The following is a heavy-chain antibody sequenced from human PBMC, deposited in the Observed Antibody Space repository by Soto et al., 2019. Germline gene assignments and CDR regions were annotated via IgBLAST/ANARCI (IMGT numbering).Heavy chain of an antibody. J-gene: IGHJ4*02. CDR1: GFSLSTSGVG. Sequence: QITLKESGPTLVKPTQNLTLTCTFSGFSLSTSGVGVGWIRQPPGKALEWLALIYWDDDKRYRPSLKSRLTITKDTSKNQVVLTMTNMDPVDTATYYFAHRRRGSYFDYWGQGTLVTVSS. D-gene: IGHD3-16*01. CDR2: IYWDDDK. CDR3: AHRRRGSYFDY. V-gene: IGHV2-5*02.